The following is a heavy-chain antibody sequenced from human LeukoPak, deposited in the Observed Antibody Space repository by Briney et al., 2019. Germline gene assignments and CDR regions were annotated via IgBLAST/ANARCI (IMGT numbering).Heavy chain of an antibody. CDR2: IKQGGSEK. V-gene: IGHV3-7*01. CDR1: GFTFSSYW. Sequence: GGSLRLSCAASGFTFSSYWMSWVRQAPGKGLEWVANIKQGGSEKYYVDSVKGRFTISRDNAKNSLHLQMNSLRAEDTAVYYCARDDYDFWSGYSAAYWGQGTLVTVSS. CDR3: ARDDYDFWSGYSAAY. D-gene: IGHD3-3*01. J-gene: IGHJ4*02.